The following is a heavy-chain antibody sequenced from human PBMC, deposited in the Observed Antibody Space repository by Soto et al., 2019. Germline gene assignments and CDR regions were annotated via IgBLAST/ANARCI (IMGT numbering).Heavy chain of an antibody. V-gene: IGHV3-30-3*01. D-gene: IGHD2-8*01. CDR3: ARDSALMVYAVYGMDV. Sequence: GSLELSCAASGFTFSSYAMHGVRQAPGKGLEWVAVISYDGSNKYYADSVKGRFTISRDNSKNTLYLQMNSLRAEDTAVYYCARDSALMVYAVYGMDVWGQGTTVTAP. CDR2: ISYDGSNK. CDR1: GFTFSSYA. J-gene: IGHJ6*02.